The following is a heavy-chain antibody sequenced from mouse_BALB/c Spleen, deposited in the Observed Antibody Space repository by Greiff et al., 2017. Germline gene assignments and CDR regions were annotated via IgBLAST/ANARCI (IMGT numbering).Heavy chain of an antibody. CDR2: IYPGGGYT. D-gene: IGHD1-2*01. CDR3: ARGDTTSATDY. V-gene: IGHV1-63*02. J-gene: IGHJ2*01. Sequence: VQLQQSGAELVRPGTSVKLSCTASGYTFTNYWLGWVKQRPGQGLEWIGDIYPGGGYTNYNEKFKGKATLTADTSSSTAYMQLSSLTSEDSAVYYCARGDTTSATDYWGQGTTLTVSS. CDR1: GYTFTNYW.